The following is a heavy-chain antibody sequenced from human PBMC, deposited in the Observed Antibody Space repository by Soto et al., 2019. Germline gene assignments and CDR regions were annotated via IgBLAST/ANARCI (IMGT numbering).Heavy chain of an antibody. J-gene: IGHJ3*02. CDR2: ISYSGAST. D-gene: IGHD6-13*01. V-gene: IGHV3-23*01. CDR1: GFTFSSYA. Sequence: EVQLLESGGGLVQPGGSLRLSCAASGFTFSSYAMTWVRQAPGKGLEWVSAISYSGASTYYADSVKGRFTISRDNSKNTLYLQMNSLRADDTALYYCAKAPRGGSCDVRDAFDIWGQGTMVTFSS. CDR3: AKAPRGGSCDVRDAFDI.